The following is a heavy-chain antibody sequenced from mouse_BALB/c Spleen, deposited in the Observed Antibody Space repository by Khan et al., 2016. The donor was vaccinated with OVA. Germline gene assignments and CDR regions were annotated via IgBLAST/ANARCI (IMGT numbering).Heavy chain of an antibody. D-gene: IGHD3-2*02. CDR3: AREEALYYFDY. Sequence: QVQLQQSGAELVRPGASVKLSCKTSGYIFTSYWIHWVKQRSGQGLEWIARIYPGTDNTYYNEKLKDRATLTADRSSSTAYMQLSSLKSEDSAVYFGAREEALYYFDYWGQGTTLTVSS. V-gene: IGHV1S132*01. CDR2: IYPGTDNT. CDR1: GYIFTSYW. J-gene: IGHJ2*01.